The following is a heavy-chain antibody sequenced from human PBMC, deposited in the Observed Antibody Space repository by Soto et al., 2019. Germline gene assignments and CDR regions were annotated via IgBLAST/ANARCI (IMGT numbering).Heavy chain of an antibody. CDR1: GFTSRTYA. CDR2: ISGSGGST. J-gene: IGHJ4*02. CDR3: AKFNPVGYCFDY. V-gene: IGHV3-23*01. Sequence: PGGSLRLSFAASGFTSRTYAMSWSRQAPGKGLEWVSAISGSGGSTYYADSVKGRFTISRDNSKNTLYLQMNSLRAEDTAVYYYAKFNPVGYCFDYWGQGTLVTVSS.